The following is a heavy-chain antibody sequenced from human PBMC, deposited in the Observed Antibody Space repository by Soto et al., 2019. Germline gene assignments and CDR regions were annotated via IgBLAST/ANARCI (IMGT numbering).Heavy chain of an antibody. CDR1: GFTVRGSA. D-gene: IGHD3-10*02. CDR2: IYGSGAV. Sequence: EVQLVESGGGLVQPGRSLRLSCAASGFTVRGSAMHWVRQVKGGGLEWVAGIYGSGAVGYVGAVRGRFTISRDVAKNSLHLQMNSLTIGDTALYYCVGEILSGGADVWGQGTTVTVSS. J-gene: IGHJ6*02. CDR3: VGEILSGGADV. V-gene: IGHV3-9*01.